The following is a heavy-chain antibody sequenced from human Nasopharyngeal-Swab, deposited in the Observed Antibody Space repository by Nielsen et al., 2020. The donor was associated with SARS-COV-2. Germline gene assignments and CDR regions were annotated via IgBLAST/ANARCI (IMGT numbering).Heavy chain of an antibody. V-gene: IGHV1-3*01. CDR2: INAGNGNT. D-gene: IGHD3-10*01. CDR3: ARDGGSGSYGGVDYYYYMDV. J-gene: IGHJ6*03. CDR1: GYTFTSYA. Sequence: ASVKVSCKASGYTFTSYAMHWVRQASGQRLEWMGWINAGNGNTKYSQKFQGRVTITRDTSASTAYMELSSLRSEDTAVYYCARDGGSGSYGGVDYYYYMDVWGKGTTVTVSS.